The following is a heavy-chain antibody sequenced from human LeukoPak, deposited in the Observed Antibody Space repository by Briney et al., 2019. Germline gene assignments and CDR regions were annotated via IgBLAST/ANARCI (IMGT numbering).Heavy chain of an antibody. V-gene: IGHV1-3*01. D-gene: IGHD6-13*01. Sequence: ASVKVSCKASGYTFTNYAVHWVRQAPGQSLEWMGWINGGSGNTKYSQKFPGRVTIARDTSASTAYMELSSLRSEDTAVYYCARVGAAAGPYYFDYWGQGTLVTVSS. CDR2: INGGSGNT. J-gene: IGHJ4*02. CDR3: ARVGAAAGPYYFDY. CDR1: GYTFTNYA.